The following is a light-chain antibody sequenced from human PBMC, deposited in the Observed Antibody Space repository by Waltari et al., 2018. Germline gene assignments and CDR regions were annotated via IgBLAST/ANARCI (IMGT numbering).Light chain of an antibody. CDR3: QSAHSNGSDVV. J-gene: IGLJ2*01. V-gene: IGLV3-25*03. CDR2: TDS. CDR1: AWSNQF. Sequence: SYELTQPPSVSVSPGQTARITCSGDAWSNQFGYWYQQKSGRAPVLMIYTDSGRPSGIPERFSGSSSGTTVTLTISAVQPEDEADYYCQSAHSNGSDVVFGGGTKLTVL.